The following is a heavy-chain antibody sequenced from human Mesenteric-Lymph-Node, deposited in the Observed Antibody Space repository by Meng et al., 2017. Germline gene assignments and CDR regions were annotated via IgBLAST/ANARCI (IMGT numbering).Heavy chain of an antibody. J-gene: IGHJ4*02. CDR2: INHSGST. Sequence: VQLQPWGDGLLKPSETLSPTCAVYGGSFSGYYWSWIRQPPGKGLEWIGEINHSGSTNYNPSLKSRVTISVDTSKNQFSLKLSSVTAADTAVYYCARFRGCIAAAGCNYFDYWGQGTLVTVSS. V-gene: IGHV4-34*01. CDR1: GGSFSGYY. CDR3: ARFRGCIAAAGCNYFDY. D-gene: IGHD6-13*01.